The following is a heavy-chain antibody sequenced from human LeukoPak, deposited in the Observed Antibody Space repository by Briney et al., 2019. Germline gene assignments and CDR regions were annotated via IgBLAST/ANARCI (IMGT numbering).Heavy chain of an antibody. CDR3: ARGTRLCSCDSCQNLFDP. Sequence: SETLSLTCTVSGGSISSYYWTWIRQPAGKGLEWIGRISTSGNTYYNPSLKSRLTMSVDTSKNQFSLELSSVTAADTAVYYCARGTRLCSCDSCQNLFDPWGQGTLVTVSS. CDR1: GGSISSYY. CDR2: ISTSGNT. V-gene: IGHV4-4*07. J-gene: IGHJ5*02. D-gene: IGHD2-15*01.